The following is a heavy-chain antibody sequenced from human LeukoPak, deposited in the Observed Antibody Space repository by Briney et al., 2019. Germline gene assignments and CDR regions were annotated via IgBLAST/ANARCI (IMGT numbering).Heavy chain of an antibody. J-gene: IGHJ4*02. CDR3: TRHGHYDILTGYYHY. V-gene: IGHV3-73*01. CDR1: EFTFSGSA. Sequence: GGSLRLSCAASEFTFSGSAMHWVRQASGKGLEWVGRIRSKANSYATAYAASVKGRFTISRDDSKNTAYLQMNSLKTEDTAVYYCTRHGHYDILTGYYHYWGQGTLVTVSS. D-gene: IGHD3-9*01. CDR2: IRSKANSYAT.